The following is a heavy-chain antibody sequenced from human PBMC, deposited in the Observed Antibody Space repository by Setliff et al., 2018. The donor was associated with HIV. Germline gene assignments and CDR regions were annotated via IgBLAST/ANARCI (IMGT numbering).Heavy chain of an antibody. D-gene: IGHD3-22*01. CDR3: ARHGVDDTSANYFRFGVHDH. CDR2: VCYSRSS. J-gene: IGHJ4*02. Sequence: SETLSLTCAVSGGSISSSYWGWIRQPPGKGLEWIGNVCYSRSSYYNPSLKSRVTISVDTSKNQFSLKLSSVTAADTAVYYCARHGVDDTSANYFRFGVHDHWVQGTLVTVSS. V-gene: IGHV4-39*01. CDR1: GGSISSSY.